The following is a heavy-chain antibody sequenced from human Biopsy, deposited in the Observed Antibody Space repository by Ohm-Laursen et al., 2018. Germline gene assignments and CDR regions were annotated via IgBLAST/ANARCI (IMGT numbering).Heavy chain of an antibody. Sequence: SDTLSLTCAVYGGSLSGYYWNWIRQSPGKGLEWIGEINHRGFTSNNPSLKSRVTISVDTSKNQFSLKLGSVTAADTAVYYCARLGSGDYFPTFFDFWGQGALVTVSS. V-gene: IGHV4-34*01. CDR1: GGSLSGYY. CDR2: INHRGFT. J-gene: IGHJ4*02. D-gene: IGHD5-12*01. CDR3: ARLGSGDYFPTFFDF.